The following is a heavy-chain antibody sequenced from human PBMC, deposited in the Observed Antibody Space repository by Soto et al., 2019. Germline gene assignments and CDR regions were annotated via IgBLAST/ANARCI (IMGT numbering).Heavy chain of an antibody. J-gene: IGHJ4*01. CDR3: ARYLGTTPGIVPGY. V-gene: IGHV3-33*01. Sequence: QVQLVESGGGVVQPGRSLRLSCAASGFTFNSYNMHWVRQAPGRGLEWVAVTWYDGSNKYNADAVKGRFTISRDNSKNTLYLKMTTQRAEDRALFYCARYLGTTPGIVPGYGGHGPLVTVSS. CDR2: TWYDGSNK. CDR1: GFTFNSYN. D-gene: IGHD2-15*01.